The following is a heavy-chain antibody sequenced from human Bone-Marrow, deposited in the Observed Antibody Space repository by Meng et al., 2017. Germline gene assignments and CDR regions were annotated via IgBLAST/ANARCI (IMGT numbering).Heavy chain of an antibody. Sequence: GGSLRLSCAASGFTFDDYGMSWVRQAPGKGLEWVSGINWNGGSTGYADSVKGRFTISRDNSKNTLYLQMNSLRAEDTAVYYCAKESLRFLEWLLPKKKGGYFDYWGQGTLVTVSS. CDR3: AKESLRFLEWLLPKKKGGYFDY. V-gene: IGHV3-20*04. CDR2: INWNGGST. J-gene: IGHJ4*02. D-gene: IGHD3-3*01. CDR1: GFTFDDYG.